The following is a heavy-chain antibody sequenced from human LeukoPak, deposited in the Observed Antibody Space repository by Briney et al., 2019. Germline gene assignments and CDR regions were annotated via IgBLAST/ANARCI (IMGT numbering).Heavy chain of an antibody. CDR1: GFTFSSYA. Sequence: GGSLRLSCAASGFTFSSYAMSWVRQAPGKGLEWVSVIYSGGSTYYADSVKGRFTISRDNSKNTLYLQMNSLRAEDTAVYYCASTPGFAAPFDYWGQGTLVTVSS. CDR2: IYSGGST. D-gene: IGHD1-14*01. J-gene: IGHJ4*02. CDR3: ASTPGFAAPFDY. V-gene: IGHV3-53*01.